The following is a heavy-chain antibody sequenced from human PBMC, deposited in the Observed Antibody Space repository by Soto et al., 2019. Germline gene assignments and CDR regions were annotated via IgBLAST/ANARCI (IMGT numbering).Heavy chain of an antibody. V-gene: IGHV3-23*01. Sequence: GGSLRLSCAASGFTFSSYAMSWVRQAPGKGLEWVSGISGSGGSTYYADSVKGRFTISRDNSKNTLYLQLNSLRAEDTAIYYCAKGTYYYDSRGYYPFDYWGQGTMVTVSS. J-gene: IGHJ4*02. CDR3: AKGTYYYDSRGYYPFDY. CDR2: ISGSGGST. CDR1: GFTFSSYA. D-gene: IGHD3-22*01.